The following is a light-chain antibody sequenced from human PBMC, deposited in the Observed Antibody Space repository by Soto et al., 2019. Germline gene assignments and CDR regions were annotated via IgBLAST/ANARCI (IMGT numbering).Light chain of an antibody. Sequence: EIVLTQSPGTLSLSPGERATLSCRASQSVGSTYLAWYQQKPGQAPRLLIYGASTRATGIPDRFSGIGSGTDATLTISRLEPEDFAVYYCQHYYGSPPFTFGPGTRVDIK. CDR3: QHYYGSPPFT. V-gene: IGKV3-20*01. CDR1: QSVGSTY. J-gene: IGKJ3*01. CDR2: GAS.